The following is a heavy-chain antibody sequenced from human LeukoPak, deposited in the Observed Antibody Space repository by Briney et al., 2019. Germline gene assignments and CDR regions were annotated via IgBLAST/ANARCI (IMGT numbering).Heavy chain of an antibody. Sequence: GGSLRLSCAASGFTVSTNYMSWVRQPPGKGLEWVSVIYSGGSTYYADSVKGRFTISRDNSKNTLYLQMNSLRTEDAAVYYCASGPDGGQLGDYWGQGTLVTVSS. V-gene: IGHV3-66*02. CDR3: ASGPDGGQLGDY. D-gene: IGHD1-1*01. CDR1: GFTVSTNY. J-gene: IGHJ4*02. CDR2: IYSGGST.